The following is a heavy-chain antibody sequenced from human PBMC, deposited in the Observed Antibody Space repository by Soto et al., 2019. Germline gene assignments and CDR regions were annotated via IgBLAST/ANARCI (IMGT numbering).Heavy chain of an antibody. V-gene: IGHV3-7*03. CDR3: ARVDCSSTSCPLGSYYGMDV. Sequence: GGSLRLSCAASGFTFSSYWMSWVRQAPGKGLEWVANIKQDGSEKYYVDSVKGRFTISRDNAKNSLYLQMNSLRAEDTAVYYCARVDCSSTSCPLGSYYGMDVWGQGTTVTVYS. CDR2: IKQDGSEK. D-gene: IGHD2-2*01. CDR1: GFTFSSYW. J-gene: IGHJ6*02.